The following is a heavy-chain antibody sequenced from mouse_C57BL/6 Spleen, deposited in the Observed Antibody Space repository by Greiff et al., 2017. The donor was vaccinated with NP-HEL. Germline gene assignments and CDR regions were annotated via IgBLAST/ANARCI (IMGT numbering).Heavy chain of an antibody. CDR1: GYTFTDYE. CDR2: IDPETGGT. D-gene: IGHD1-1*01. Sequence: VQLQQSGAELVRPGASVTLSCKASGYTFTDYEMHWVKQTPVHGLEWIGAIDPETGGTAYNQKFKGKAILTADKSSSTAYMELRRLTSEDSAVYYCTRSRDYGSSQYYFDYWGQGTTLTVSS. CDR3: TRSRDYGSSQYYFDY. J-gene: IGHJ2*01. V-gene: IGHV1-15*01.